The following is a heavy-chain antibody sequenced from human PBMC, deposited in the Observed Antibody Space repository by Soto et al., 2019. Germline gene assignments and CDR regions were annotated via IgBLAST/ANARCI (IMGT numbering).Heavy chain of an antibody. Sequence: XGSLILSCAASEVTLSSTGMHWVRKAAGKGLEWVAGISGDGSKSYYADSVHGRFTISRDNSKKMIQLQMNNLRPEDTAVDYCVKSAIMTAGRKDYYCMHLWGHGTTVTVSS. CDR3: VKSAIMTAGRKDYYCMHL. V-gene: IGHV3-30*18. J-gene: IGHJ6*02. CDR2: ISGDGSKS. CDR1: EVTLSSTG. D-gene: IGHD6-13*01.